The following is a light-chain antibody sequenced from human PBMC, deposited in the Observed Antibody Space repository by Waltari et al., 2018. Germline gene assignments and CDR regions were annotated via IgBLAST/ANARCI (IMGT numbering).Light chain of an antibody. CDR2: GAT. J-gene: IGLJ1*01. CDR1: RNVIGTYDL. Sequence: QSALTQPASVSGSPGQSITLSCTGTRNVIGTYDLASWYQQRPGEAPKLLMYGATKRPSGVSNRFSGSKSGKTASLTISGLQTEDEADYYCFSFVAANSFVFGPGTKVTVL. V-gene: IGLV2-23*01. CDR3: FSFVAANSFV.